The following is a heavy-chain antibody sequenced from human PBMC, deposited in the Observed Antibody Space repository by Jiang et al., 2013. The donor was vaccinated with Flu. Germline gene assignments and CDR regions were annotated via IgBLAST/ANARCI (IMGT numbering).Heavy chain of an antibody. CDR1: GDSVSSNSAG. CDR3: ARGGGAVTH. V-gene: IGHV6-1*01. D-gene: IGHD4-17*01. Sequence: SQTLSLTCAISGDSVSSNSAGWNWIRQSPSRGLEWLGRTYYRSKWFNDYAISVKSRITINPDTSKNQFSLQLNSVTPEDTAVYYCARGGGAVTHWGQGTLVTVSS. CDR2: TYYRSKWFN. J-gene: IGHJ4*02.